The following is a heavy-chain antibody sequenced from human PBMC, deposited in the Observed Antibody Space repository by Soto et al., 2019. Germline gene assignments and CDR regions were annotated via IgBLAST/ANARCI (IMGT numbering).Heavy chain of an antibody. J-gene: IGHJ6*02. CDR1: GYTFTVYY. Sequence: ASVKVSCKASGYTFTVYYMHWVRQAPGQGLEWMGWINPNSGGTNYAQKFQGRVTMTRDTSISTAYMELSRLRSDDTAVYYCAKPTITMVRGVISYGMDVWGQGTTVTVSS. CDR2: INPNSGGT. CDR3: AKPTITMVRGVISYGMDV. D-gene: IGHD3-10*01. V-gene: IGHV1-2*02.